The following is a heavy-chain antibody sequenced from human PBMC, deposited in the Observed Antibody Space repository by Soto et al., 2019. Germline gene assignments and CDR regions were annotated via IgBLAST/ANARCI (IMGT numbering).Heavy chain of an antibody. Sequence: GGSLRLSCAASGFTFSNFAMNWVRQAPGKRVEWVSSITASVDSATGDFTYYADSVQGRFTISRDTSKNTLYLQMNSLRAEDTAVYYCAKYGCSGSTCYRRFDSWGQGTLVTVSS. CDR2: ITASVDSATGDFT. J-gene: IGHJ5*01. V-gene: IGHV3-23*01. CDR1: GFTFSNFA. D-gene: IGHD2-15*01. CDR3: AKYGCSGSTCYRRFDS.